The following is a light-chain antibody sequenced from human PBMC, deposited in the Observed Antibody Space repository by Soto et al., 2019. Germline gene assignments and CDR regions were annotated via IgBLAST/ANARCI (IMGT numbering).Light chain of an antibody. CDR3: LQHNSYPWT. CDR1: QDIKTD. V-gene: IGKV1-17*01. Sequence: DIQMTQSPSSLSASVGDSVTITCRASQDIKTDLGWYQQKTGKAPKRLIYAASSLQGGVPSRFSGSGSGTQFALTITSLQPEDFATYYCLQHNSYPWTFGQGTKVDI. J-gene: IGKJ1*01. CDR2: AAS.